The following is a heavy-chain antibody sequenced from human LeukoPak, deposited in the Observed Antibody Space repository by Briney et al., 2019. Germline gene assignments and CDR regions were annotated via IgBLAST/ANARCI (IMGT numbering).Heavy chain of an antibody. V-gene: IGHV3-30-3*01. CDR2: ISYDGSNK. CDR3: AREVAAAGNWFDP. J-gene: IGHJ5*02. Sequence: GGSLRLSCAASGFTFSSYAMHWVRQAPGKGLEWVAVISYDGSNKYYADSVKGRFTISRDNAKNSLYLQMNSLRAEDTAVYYCAREVAAAGNWFDPWGQRTLVTVSS. D-gene: IGHD6-13*01. CDR1: GFTFSSYA.